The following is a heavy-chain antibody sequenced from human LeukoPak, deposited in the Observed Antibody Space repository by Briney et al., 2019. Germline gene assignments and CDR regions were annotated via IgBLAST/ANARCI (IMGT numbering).Heavy chain of an antibody. Sequence: AGGSLRLSCAASGFTFSSYYMHWVRQVPGKGLVWVSRINGDESSTTYADSVKGRFTISRDNAKNTLYLQMNTLRAEDTAVYYCARVRDCGGGSCFSYLDYWGQGTLVTVSS. CDR1: GFTFSSYY. D-gene: IGHD2-15*01. CDR3: ARVRDCGGGSCFSYLDY. CDR2: INGDESST. J-gene: IGHJ4*02. V-gene: IGHV3-74*01.